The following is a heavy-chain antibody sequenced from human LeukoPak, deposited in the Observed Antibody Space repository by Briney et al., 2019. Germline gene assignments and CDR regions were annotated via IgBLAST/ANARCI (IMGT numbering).Heavy chain of an antibody. J-gene: IGHJ6*02. CDR2: IWYDGSNK. D-gene: IGHD3-10*01. Sequence: GGSLRLSCAASGFTFSSYGMHWVRHAPGKGLEWVAVIWYDGSNKYYADSVEGRFTISRDNSKNTLYLQMNSLRAEATAVYYCAREILWFGVEYYYYGMDVWGQGTTVTVSS. CDR1: GFTFSSYG. CDR3: AREILWFGVEYYYYGMDV. V-gene: IGHV3-33*01.